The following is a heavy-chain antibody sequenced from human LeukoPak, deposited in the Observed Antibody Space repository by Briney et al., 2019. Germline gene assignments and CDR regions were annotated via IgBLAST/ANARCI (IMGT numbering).Heavy chain of an antibody. Sequence: SETLSLTCPVSGGSISSSSYYWGWIRQPPGKGLEWIGNIYYNGGTYYNPSLKSRVTISVDTSKNQFSLNLSPVTAADTAVYYCARDRGVAKWFDPWGQGTLVTVSS. V-gene: IGHV4-39*01. D-gene: IGHD3-10*01. CDR2: IYYNGGT. J-gene: IGHJ5*02. CDR3: ARDRGVAKWFDP. CDR1: GGSISSSSYY.